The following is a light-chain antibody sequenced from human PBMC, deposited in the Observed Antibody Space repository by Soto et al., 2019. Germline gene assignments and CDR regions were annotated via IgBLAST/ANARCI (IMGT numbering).Light chain of an antibody. CDR2: VAS. V-gene: IGKV3-15*01. CDR1: QSVNQK. CDR3: QQFNNWPHT. Sequence: IVLTQSPATLSVSPGERATLSCRASQSVNQKLGWYQQKPGQAPRLLIYVASYRATGIPARFSGSGSGTEYTLPISNLQAEDFAVYYCQQFNNWPHTFGQGTRLEIK. J-gene: IGKJ2*01.